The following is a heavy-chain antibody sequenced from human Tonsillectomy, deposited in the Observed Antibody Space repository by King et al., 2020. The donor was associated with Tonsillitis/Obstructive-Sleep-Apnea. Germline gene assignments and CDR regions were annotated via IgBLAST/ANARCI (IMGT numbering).Heavy chain of an antibody. CDR1: GGTFSSYA. D-gene: IGHD3-10*01. CDR2: IIPIFGTA. CDR3: ARGAITMVRGVKTNWFDP. V-gene: IGHV1-69*12. J-gene: IGHJ5*02. Sequence: QLVQSGAEVKKPGSSVKVSCKASGGTFSSYAISWVRQAPGQGLEWMGGIIPIFGTANYAQKLQGRVTIIADESTSTAYMELSSLRSEDTAVYYCARGAITMVRGVKTNWFDPWGQGTLVTVSS.